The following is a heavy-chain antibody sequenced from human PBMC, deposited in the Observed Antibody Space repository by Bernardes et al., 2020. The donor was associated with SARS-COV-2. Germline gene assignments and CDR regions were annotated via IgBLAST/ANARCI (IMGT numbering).Heavy chain of an antibody. CDR3: ARDLLVGDTVRPHDAFDI. V-gene: IGHV4-34*01. D-gene: IGHD1-26*01. J-gene: IGHJ3*02. CDR2: INHSGST. CDR1: GGSFSGSY. Sequence: SETLPLTCAVYGGSFSGSYWSWIRQLPGPGLAWIGEINHSGSTNYNPSLKSRVTISVDTSKNQFSLKLSSVTAADTAVYYCARDLLVGDTVRPHDAFDIWGQGTMVTGSS.